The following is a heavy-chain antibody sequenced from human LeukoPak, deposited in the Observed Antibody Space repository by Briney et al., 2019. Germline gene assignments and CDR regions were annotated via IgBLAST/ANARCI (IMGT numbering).Heavy chain of an antibody. CDR2: ISGSGGST. CDR3: AKPFLGGETRNDY. Sequence: PGGSLRLSCGASGFTFSSYAMSWVRQAPGKGLEWVSAISGSGGSTYYADSVKGRFTISRDNSKNTLYLQMNSLRAEDTAVYYCAKPFLGGETRNDYWGQGTLVTVSS. J-gene: IGHJ4*02. D-gene: IGHD3-16*01. CDR1: GFTFSSYA. V-gene: IGHV3-23*01.